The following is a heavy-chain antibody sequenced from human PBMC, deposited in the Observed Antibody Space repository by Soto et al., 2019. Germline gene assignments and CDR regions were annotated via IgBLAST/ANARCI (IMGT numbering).Heavy chain of an antibody. CDR2: IYSSGST. CDR1: GGSIDNFY. V-gene: IGHV4-59*01. CDR3: ARDYPYFTVTTSGGMDV. Sequence: QVQLQESGPGLVKPSETLSLTCTVSGGSIDNFYWSWIRQPPGKGLEWIGYIYSSGSTNYNPSLKSRVTISVDTSTNQFSLKLSSVTAADTAVYFCARDYPYFTVTTSGGMDVWGQGTTVTVSS. J-gene: IGHJ6*02. D-gene: IGHD4-17*01.